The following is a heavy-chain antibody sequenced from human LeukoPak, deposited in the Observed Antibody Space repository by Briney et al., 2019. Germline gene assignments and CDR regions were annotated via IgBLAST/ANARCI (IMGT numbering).Heavy chain of an antibody. CDR2: MSHDGSNE. CDR1: GFTFSNAW. D-gene: IGHD6-19*01. CDR3: ARRGSSGCFDF. V-gene: IGHV3-30-3*01. Sequence: PGGSLRLSCAASGFTFSNAWMNWVRQAPGKGLEWVAVMSHDGSNEYYGDSVKGRFTISRDNSKNTLFLQMHSLRAEDTATYYCARRGSSGCFDFWGQGTLVTVSS. J-gene: IGHJ4*02.